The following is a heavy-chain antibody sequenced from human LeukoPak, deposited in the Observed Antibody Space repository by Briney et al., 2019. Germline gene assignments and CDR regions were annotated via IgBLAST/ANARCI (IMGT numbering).Heavy chain of an antibody. CDR2: ISYDGVNQ. Sequence: QAGGSLRLSCAASGFTFSYFGMHWVRQAPGKGLEWVALISYDGVNQHFADSVKGRFTISRDNSKNTMYLQMNSLRIEDTAVYYCAKIWFGADYGDNSDAFDIWGQGTMATVSS. J-gene: IGHJ3*02. D-gene: IGHD4-23*01. CDR1: GFTFSYFG. CDR3: AKIWFGADYGDNSDAFDI. V-gene: IGHV3-30*18.